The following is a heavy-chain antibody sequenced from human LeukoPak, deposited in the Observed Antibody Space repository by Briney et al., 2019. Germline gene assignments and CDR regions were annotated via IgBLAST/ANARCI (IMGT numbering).Heavy chain of an antibody. CDR2: IYYSGST. D-gene: IGHD7-27*01. J-gene: IGHJ4*02. CDR3: AREKYGTGDLGYDY. V-gene: IGHV4-39*01. CDR1: GVSTTNGIYY. Sequence: SETLSLTCTVSGVSTTNGIYYWAWIRQSPGKGLEWIGSIYYSGSTYYNPSLKSRVTISVDTSKNQFSLKLSSVTAADTAVYYCAREKYGTGDLGYDYWGQGTLVTVSS.